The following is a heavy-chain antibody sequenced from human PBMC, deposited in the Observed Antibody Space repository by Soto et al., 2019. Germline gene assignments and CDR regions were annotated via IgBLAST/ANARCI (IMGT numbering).Heavy chain of an antibody. J-gene: IGHJ3*02. D-gene: IGHD1-26*01. V-gene: IGHV1-2*02. Sequence: GASVKVSCKASGYTFTGYYMHWVRQAPGQGLEWMGWINPNSGGTNYAQKFQGRVTMTRDTSISTAYMELSRLRSDDTAVYYCARERWEGAPHDAFDIWGQGTMVTVSS. CDR3: ARERWEGAPHDAFDI. CDR2: INPNSGGT. CDR1: GYTFTGYY.